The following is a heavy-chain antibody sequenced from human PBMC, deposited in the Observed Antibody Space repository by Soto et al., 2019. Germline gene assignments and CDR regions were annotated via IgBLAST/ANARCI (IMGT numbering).Heavy chain of an antibody. V-gene: IGHV3-23*01. CDR1: GFTFSSYA. Sequence: GESLKISCAASGFTFSSYAMSWVRQAPGKGLEWVSAISGSGGSTYYADSVKGRFTISRDNSKNTLYLQMNSLRAEETAVYYCARDKGAYYYGMDVWGQGTTVTVSS. CDR3: ARDKGAYYYGMDV. CDR2: ISGSGGST. J-gene: IGHJ6*02.